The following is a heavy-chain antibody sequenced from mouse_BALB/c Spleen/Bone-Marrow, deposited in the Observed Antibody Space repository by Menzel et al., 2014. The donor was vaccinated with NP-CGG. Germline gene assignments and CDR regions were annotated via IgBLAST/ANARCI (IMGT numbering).Heavy chain of an antibody. CDR2: IDPANGNT. Sequence: EVKLQESGAELVKPGASVKLSCTASGFNIKDTYMHWVKQRPEQGLGWIGRIDPANGNTKYDPKFQGKATITADTSSNTAYLQLSSLTSEDTAVYYCAYGSSYDYFDYWGQGTTLTVSS. V-gene: IGHV14-3*02. D-gene: IGHD1-1*01. CDR3: AYGSSYDYFDY. J-gene: IGHJ2*01. CDR1: GFNIKDTY.